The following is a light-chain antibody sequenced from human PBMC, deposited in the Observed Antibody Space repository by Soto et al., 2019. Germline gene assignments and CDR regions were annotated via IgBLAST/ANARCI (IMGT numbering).Light chain of an antibody. CDR3: QQYGSSPPLA. CDR1: QSVSSSY. CDR2: GAS. Sequence: EIVLTQSPGTLSLSPGERATLSCRASQSVSSSYLAWYQQKPEQAPRLLIYGASSRATGIPDRFSGSGSGTYFTLPISRLEPEDFAVYYCQQYGSSPPLAFGPGTKVDIK. V-gene: IGKV3-20*01. J-gene: IGKJ3*01.